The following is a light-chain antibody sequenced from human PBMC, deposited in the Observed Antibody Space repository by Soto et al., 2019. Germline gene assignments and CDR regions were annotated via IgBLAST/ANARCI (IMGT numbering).Light chain of an antibody. J-gene: IGKJ4*01. CDR1: QTIGRTY. Sequence: EIVLTQSPGTLSLSPGETPTLSCRASQTIGRTYLAWYQQKPGQAPRLLIFGTSSRATGIPDRFSGSGSGTDFTLSISRLEPEDFAVYYCQQRSIWLTFGGGTKVEIK. CDR2: GTS. CDR3: QQRSIWLT. V-gene: IGKV3D-20*02.